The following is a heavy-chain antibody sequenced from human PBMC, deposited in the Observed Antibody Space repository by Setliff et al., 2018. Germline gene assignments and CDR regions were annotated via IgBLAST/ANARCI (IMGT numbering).Heavy chain of an antibody. Sequence: NPSETLSLTCAVYGGSFSTYYWIWIRQPPGKGLEWIGEINHSGSTNYNPSLKSRVTISVDTSKNQFSLKLSSVTAADTALYYCARYQGWRLRGYGIDYWGQGTLVTVSS. CDR2: INHSGST. J-gene: IGHJ4*02. D-gene: IGHD3-10*01. V-gene: IGHV4-34*01. CDR3: ARYQGWRLRGYGIDY. CDR1: GGSFSTYY.